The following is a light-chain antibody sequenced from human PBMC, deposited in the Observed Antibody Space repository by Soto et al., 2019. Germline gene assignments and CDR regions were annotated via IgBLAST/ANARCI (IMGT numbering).Light chain of an antibody. J-gene: IGKJ1*01. CDR1: QSVSSSY. Sequence: EIVLTQSPGTLSLSPGERGTLSCRASQSVSSSYLAWYQQKPGQAPRLLIYGASSRATGIPDRFSGSGSGTDFTLTISRLEPEDFAVYYCQHYGSSSPTFGQGTKVEIK. CDR3: QHYGSSSPT. V-gene: IGKV3-20*01. CDR2: GAS.